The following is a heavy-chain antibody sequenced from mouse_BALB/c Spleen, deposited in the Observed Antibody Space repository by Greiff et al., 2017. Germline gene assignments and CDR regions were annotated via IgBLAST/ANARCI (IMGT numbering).Heavy chain of an antibody. Sequence: VQLQQSGAELARPGASVKMSCKASGYTFTSYTMHWVKQRPGQGLEWIGYINPSSGYTNYNQKFKDKATLTADKSSSTAYMQLSSLTSEDSAVYYCARYGSIRSLWYFDVWGAGTTVTVSS. CDR1: GYTFTSYT. D-gene: IGHD1-1*01. CDR3: ARYGSIRSLWYFDV. CDR2: INPSSGYT. J-gene: IGHJ1*01. V-gene: IGHV1-4*01.